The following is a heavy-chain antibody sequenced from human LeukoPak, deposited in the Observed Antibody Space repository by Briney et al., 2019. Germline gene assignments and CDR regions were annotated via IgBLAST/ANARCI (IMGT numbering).Heavy chain of an antibody. CDR3: ARDLGATTGDAFDI. J-gene: IGHJ3*02. CDR1: GFTFSSYW. D-gene: IGHD1-26*01. CDR2: IKQDGSEK. Sequence: GGSLRLSCAASGFTFSSYWMSWVRQAPGKGLEWVANIKQDGSEKYYVDSVKGRFTISRDNAKNSLYLQMNSLRAEDTAVYYCARDLGATTGDAFDIWGQGTMVTVSS. V-gene: IGHV3-7*01.